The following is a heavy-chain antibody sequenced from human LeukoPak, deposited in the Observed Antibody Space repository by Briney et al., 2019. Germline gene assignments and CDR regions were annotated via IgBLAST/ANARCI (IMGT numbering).Heavy chain of an antibody. Sequence: PGGSLRLSCAASGFTFDDYAMHWVRQAPGKGLEWVSGISWNSGSIGYADSVKGRFTISRDNAKNSLYLQMNSLRAEDTALYYCTKGITGTGGDYFYYGMELLGQGTPGNGS. D-gene: IGHD1-20*01. V-gene: IGHV3-9*01. CDR3: TKGITGTGGDYFYYGMEL. CDR2: ISWNSGSI. CDR1: GFTFDDYA. J-gene: IGHJ6*01.